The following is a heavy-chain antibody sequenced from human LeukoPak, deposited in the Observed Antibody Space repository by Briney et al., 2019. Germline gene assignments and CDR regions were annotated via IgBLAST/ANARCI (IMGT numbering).Heavy chain of an antibody. CDR1: GFTFSSYW. CDR2: IKQDGSEK. J-gene: IGHJ4*02. D-gene: IGHD3-10*01. V-gene: IGHV3-7*01. CDR3: ARADIGWEYYYGSGSYYKAYYFDY. Sequence: GGSLRLSCAASGFTFSSYWMSWVRQAPGKGLEWVANIKQDGSEKYYVDSVKGRFTISRDNAKNSLYLQMNSLRAEDTAVYYCARADIGWEYYYGSGSYYKAYYFDYWGQGTLVTVSS.